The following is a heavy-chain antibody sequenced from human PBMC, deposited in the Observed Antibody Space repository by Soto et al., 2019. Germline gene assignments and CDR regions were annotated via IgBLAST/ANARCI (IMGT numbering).Heavy chain of an antibody. CDR3: ARDRVTGWFDP. V-gene: IGHV4-30-4*01. CDR2: IYYSGST. Sequence: SETLSLTWTVSGGCISSGGYYWSWIRQPPGKGLEWTGYIYYSGSTYYNPSLKSRVTISVDTSKNEFSLKLSSVAAAATAVYYCARDRVTGWFDPGGQGTLVTVSS. D-gene: IGHD4-4*01. J-gene: IGHJ5*02. CDR1: GGCISSGGYY.